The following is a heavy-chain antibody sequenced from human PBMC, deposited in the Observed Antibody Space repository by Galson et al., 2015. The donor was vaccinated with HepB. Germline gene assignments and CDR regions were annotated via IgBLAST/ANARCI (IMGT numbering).Heavy chain of an antibody. D-gene: IGHD6-13*01. V-gene: IGHV5-51*01. J-gene: IGHJ3*02. CDR2: IYPSNYDT. CDR1: GYSFTTYW. Sequence: QSGAEETKPGESLKISCKGSGYSFTTYWIGWVRKMPGKGMEWMGIIYPSNYDTRYSPSFHDQVTISADKSISTAYMQWSSLKASDTAMYYCAREGVAAAGSVKGAFDIWGQGTLVTVSS. CDR3: AREGVAAAGSVKGAFDI.